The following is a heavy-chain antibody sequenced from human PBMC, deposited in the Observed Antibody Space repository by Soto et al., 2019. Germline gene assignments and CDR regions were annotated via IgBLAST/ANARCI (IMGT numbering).Heavy chain of an antibody. CDR1: GFTFNNYA. D-gene: IGHD6-6*01. CDR2: ISGTGGST. V-gene: IGHV3-23*01. CDR3: ARDLYSTSARYFDY. J-gene: IGHJ4*02. Sequence: GSLRLSCAASGFTFNNYAMNWVRQAPGKRLEWVATISGTGGSTYYADSVKGRFTISRDNSKNTLYLQMNSMRVEDTAFYFCARDLYSTSARYFDYWGQGTLVTVSS.